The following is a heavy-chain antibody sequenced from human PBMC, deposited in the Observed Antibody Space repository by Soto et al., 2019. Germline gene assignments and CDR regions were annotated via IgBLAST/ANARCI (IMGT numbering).Heavy chain of an antibody. V-gene: IGHV4-30-4*01. D-gene: IGHD4-17*01. CDR2: IYDGGST. CDR1: GGSISSAYYY. J-gene: IGHJ4*02. Sequence: SETLSLTCTVAGGSISSAYYYWSWIRQSPDKGLEWIGHIYDGGSTYNNPSLTSRVTISVDTSKNQFSLQLRSVTAADTAVYYCARPGYYGGNSGDDYWGQGTLVTVSS. CDR3: ARPGYYGGNSGDDY.